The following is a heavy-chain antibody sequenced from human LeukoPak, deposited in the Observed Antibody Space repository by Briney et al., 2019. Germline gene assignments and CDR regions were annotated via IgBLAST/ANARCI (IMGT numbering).Heavy chain of an antibody. V-gene: IGHV4-34*01. CDR2: INHSGST. CDR1: GGSFSGYY. CDR3: ARGRGRHHIVLVVYATPNWFDP. J-gene: IGHJ5*02. D-gene: IGHD2-8*02. Sequence: PSETLSLTCAVYGGSFSGYYWSWIRQPPGKGLEWIGEINHSGSTNYNPSLKSRVTISVDTCKNQFSPKLSSVTAADTAVYYCARGRGRHHIVLVVYATPNWFDPWGQGTLVTVSS.